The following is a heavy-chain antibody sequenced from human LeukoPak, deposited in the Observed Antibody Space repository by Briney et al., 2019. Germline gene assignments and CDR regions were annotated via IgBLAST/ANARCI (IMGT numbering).Heavy chain of an antibody. CDR3: ARTYYYDSSDFDY. J-gene: IGHJ4*02. V-gene: IGHV3-7*01. D-gene: IGHD3-22*01. Sequence: GGSLRLSCAASGFTFSSYWMSWVRQAPGKGLEWVANIKQDGSEKYYVDSVKGRFTISRDNAKNSLYLQMNSLRAEDTAVYYCARTYYYDSSDFDYWGQGTLVTVSS. CDR1: GFTFSSYW. CDR2: IKQDGSEK.